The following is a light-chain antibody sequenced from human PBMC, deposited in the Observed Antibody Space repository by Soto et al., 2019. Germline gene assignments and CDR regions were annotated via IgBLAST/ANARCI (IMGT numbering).Light chain of an antibody. CDR3: GAWDDSLNGRI. Sequence: QSVLTQPPSVSGTPGQSVTISCSGGSSNIGSHTVIWYQQVPGAPPRLIIYSSVLRPAGVPDRFSGSKSGTSASLAISGLQSEDEADYYCGAWDDSLNGRIFGGGTKLTVL. V-gene: IGLV1-44*01. CDR1: SSNIGSHT. CDR2: SSV. J-gene: IGLJ2*01.